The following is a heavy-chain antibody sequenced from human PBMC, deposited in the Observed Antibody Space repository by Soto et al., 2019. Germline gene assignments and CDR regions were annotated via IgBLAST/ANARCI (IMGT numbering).Heavy chain of an antibody. Sequence: QVQLQASGPGLVKPSDTMSLTCAVYGYSISSSNWWGWILQPPGKGLEWIGYIYYSGTTSYNPSLKSRVTRSVDTCKNQFSLKLTSVTAVDTAVYYCARRDIQGPIYYWCQGTMVTVSS. CDR1: GYSISSSNW. J-gene: IGHJ4*02. V-gene: IGHV4-28*01. CDR3: ARRDIQGPIYY. CDR2: IYYSGTT. D-gene: IGHD2-15*01.